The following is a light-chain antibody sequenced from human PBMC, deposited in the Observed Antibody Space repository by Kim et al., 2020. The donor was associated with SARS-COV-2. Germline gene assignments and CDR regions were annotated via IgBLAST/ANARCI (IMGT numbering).Light chain of an antibody. Sequence: SPGQTARITCSGDKLGDKYACWYQQKPGQSPVLVIYQDSKRPSGIPERFSGSNSGNTATLTISGTQAMDEADYYCQAWDSSTWVFGGGTQLTVL. J-gene: IGLJ3*02. V-gene: IGLV3-1*01. CDR1: KLGDKY. CDR3: QAWDSSTWV. CDR2: QDS.